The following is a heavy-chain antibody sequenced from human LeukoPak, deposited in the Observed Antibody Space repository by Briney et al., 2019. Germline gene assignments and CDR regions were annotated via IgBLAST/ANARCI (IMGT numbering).Heavy chain of an antibody. CDR1: GFTFNNYG. D-gene: IGHD4-17*01. CDR3: ARLPTVTRRGYFDY. V-gene: IGHV3-30*02. CDR2: IRYDGSNK. J-gene: IGHJ4*02. Sequence: GGSLRLSCAASGFTFNNYGMHWVRQAPGKGLEWVAFIRYDGSNKYYADSVKGRFTISRDNSKNTLYLQMNSLRAEDTAVYYCARLPTVTRRGYFDYWGQGTLVTVSS.